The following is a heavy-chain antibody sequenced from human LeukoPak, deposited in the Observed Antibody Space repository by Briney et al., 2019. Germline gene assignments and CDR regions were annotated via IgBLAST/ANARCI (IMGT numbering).Heavy chain of an antibody. CDR1: GFTVSSNY. V-gene: IGHV3-53*01. CDR3: ARDLSGGRNGDV. Sequence: GGSLRLSCAASGFTVSSNYMSWVRQAPGKGLEWVSVIYSGGSTYYADSVKGRFTISRDDSKNTLYLQMNSLRAEDTAVYYCARDLSGGRNGDVWGQGTTVTVSS. D-gene: IGHD2-15*01. CDR2: IYSGGST. J-gene: IGHJ6*02.